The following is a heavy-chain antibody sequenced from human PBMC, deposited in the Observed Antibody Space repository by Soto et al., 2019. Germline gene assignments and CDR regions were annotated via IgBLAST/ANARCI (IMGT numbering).Heavy chain of an antibody. CDR1: GFTFRDYG. Sequence: QVQLVESGGGVVRRGRSLRLSCVASGFTFRDYGMHWVRQAPGKGLEWVAGISHHGLKEHYADSVKGRFTISRDNSKKTVYLQLNSLRGDDTAVYYCAKDWVGGSNKYYFEYWGQGTLDTVSS. V-gene: IGHV3-30*18. J-gene: IGHJ4*02. CDR2: ISHHGLKE. CDR3: AKDWVGGSNKYYFEY. D-gene: IGHD1-26*01.